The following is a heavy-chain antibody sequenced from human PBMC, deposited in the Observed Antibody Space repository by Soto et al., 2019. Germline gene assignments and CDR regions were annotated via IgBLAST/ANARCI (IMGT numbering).Heavy chain of an antibody. D-gene: IGHD3-3*01. Sequence: ASVKVSCKASGYTFTSYGISWVRQAPGQGLEWIGWISAYNGNTNYAQKLQGRVTMTTDTSTSSAYMELRSLRSDDTAVYYCARGGTDEFRSGYYTAGFDCWGQGTMVTVSS. J-gene: IGHJ4*02. CDR1: GYTFTSYG. V-gene: IGHV1-18*04. CDR3: ARGGTDEFRSGYYTAGFDC. CDR2: ISAYNGNT.